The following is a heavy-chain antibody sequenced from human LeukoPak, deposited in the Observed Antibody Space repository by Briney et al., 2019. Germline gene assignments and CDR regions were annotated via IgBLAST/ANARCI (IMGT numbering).Heavy chain of an antibody. CDR2: ICPDGTVT. D-gene: IGHD2-2*01. J-gene: IGHJ4*02. CDR3: ARLCRGNQLAGFDS. V-gene: IGHV3-74*01. CDR1: GFTFSTYC. Sequence: GGSLRLSCAASGFTFSTYCMHWVRQAPGKGPMWVSRICPDGTVTNYADSVKARFIISRDNARNTVYLQMNSLRVEDTAVYYCARLCRGNQLAGFDSWGQGTLVTVSS.